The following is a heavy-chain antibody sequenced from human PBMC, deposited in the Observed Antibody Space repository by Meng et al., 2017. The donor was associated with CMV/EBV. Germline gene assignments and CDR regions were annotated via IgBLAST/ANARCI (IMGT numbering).Heavy chain of an antibody. CDR3: ARGLRGCSSTSCYTGKDNYFDY. D-gene: IGHD2-2*02. Sequence: GESLKISCAASGFTFSSYSMNWVRQAPGKGLEWVSSISSSSSYIYYADSVKGRFTISRDNAKNSLYLQMNSLRAEDTAVYYCARGLRGCSSTSCYTGKDNYFDYWGQGTLVTVSS. CDR2: ISSSSSYI. V-gene: IGHV3-21*01. CDR1: GFTFSSYS. J-gene: IGHJ4*02.